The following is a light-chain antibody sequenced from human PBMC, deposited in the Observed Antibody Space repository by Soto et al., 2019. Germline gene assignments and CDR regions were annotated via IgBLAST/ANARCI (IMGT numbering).Light chain of an antibody. CDR3: QQYGSSPT. CDR1: QSVSSSY. CDR2: GAS. Sequence: EIVLTQSPGTLSLSPGERATLSCRASQSVSSSYLAWCQQKPGQAPRFLIYGASSRATGIPDRFSGSGSGTDFTLTISRLEPEDFAVYYCQQYGSSPTFGGGTKVEIK. V-gene: IGKV3-20*01. J-gene: IGKJ4*01.